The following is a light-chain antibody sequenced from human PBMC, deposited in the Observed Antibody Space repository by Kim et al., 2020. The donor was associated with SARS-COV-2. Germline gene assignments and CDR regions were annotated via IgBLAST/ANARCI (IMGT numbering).Light chain of an antibody. CDR3: QQYNSYSSL. J-gene: IGKJ2*01. V-gene: IGKV1-5*01. Sequence: DIQMTQSPSTLSASVGDRVTITCRASQSISSWLAWYQQKPGKAPKLLIYDASSLESGVPSRFSGSGSGTEFTLTISSLQPDDFATYYCQQYNSYSSLFGQGTKLEI. CDR2: DAS. CDR1: QSISSW.